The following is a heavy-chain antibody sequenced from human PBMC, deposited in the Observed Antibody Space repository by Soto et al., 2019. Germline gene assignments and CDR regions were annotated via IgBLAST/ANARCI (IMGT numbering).Heavy chain of an antibody. Sequence: QVQLVQSGAEVKKPGSSVKVSCKASGGTFSSYAISWVRQAPGQGLEWMGGIIPIFGTANYAQKFQGRVTITADESTSTAYMELSSLRSEDTAVYYCARAFGEDYDSSGYHNWFDPWGQGTLVTVSS. D-gene: IGHD3-22*01. CDR2: IIPIFGTA. CDR1: GGTFSSYA. J-gene: IGHJ5*02. CDR3: ARAFGEDYDSSGYHNWFDP. V-gene: IGHV1-69*12.